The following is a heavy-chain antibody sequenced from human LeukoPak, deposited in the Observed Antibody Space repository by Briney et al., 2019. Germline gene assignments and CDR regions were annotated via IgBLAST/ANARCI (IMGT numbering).Heavy chain of an antibody. CDR3: ARESGDYTSPVDV. Sequence: GGSLRLSCVASGFTFTKCAMSWIRQAPGKGLEWVAIITATGDTAYYADSVKGRFTISRDNSRNTVYMQMNSLRAEDTAVYYCARESGDYTSPVDVWGQGTTVTVSS. V-gene: IGHV3-23*01. D-gene: IGHD4-17*01. CDR2: ITATGDTA. CDR1: GFTFTKCA. J-gene: IGHJ6*02.